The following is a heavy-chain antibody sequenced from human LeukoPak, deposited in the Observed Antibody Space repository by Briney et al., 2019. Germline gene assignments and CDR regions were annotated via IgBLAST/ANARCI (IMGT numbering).Heavy chain of an antibody. Sequence: ASVKVSCKASGYTFTSYDINWVRQATGQGLEWMGWMNPNSGGTNYAQKFQGRVTMTRDTSISTAYMELSRLRSDDTAVYYCAREWPPGVAGKVVGVTGNSNYDYWGQGTLVTVSS. CDR2: MNPNSGGT. CDR1: GYTFTSYD. D-gene: IGHD6-19*01. J-gene: IGHJ4*02. V-gene: IGHV1-2*02. CDR3: AREWPPGVAGKVVGVTGNSNYDY.